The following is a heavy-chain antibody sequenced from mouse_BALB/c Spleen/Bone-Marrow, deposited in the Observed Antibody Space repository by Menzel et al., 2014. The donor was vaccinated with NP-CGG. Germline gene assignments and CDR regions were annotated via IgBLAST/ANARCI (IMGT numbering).Heavy chain of an antibody. CDR1: GYTFTSFY. V-gene: IGHV1S81*02. CDR2: INPSNGGT. Sequence: QLQQSGAELVKPGASVKLSCKASGYTFTSFYMYWVKQRPGQGLEWIGGINPSNGGTNFNEKFKSKATLTLDKSSSTAYMQLSSLTSEDSAVYYCTRGSYGSSQYYFDYWGQGTTLTVSS. J-gene: IGHJ2*01. D-gene: IGHD1-1*01. CDR3: TRGSYGSSQYYFDY.